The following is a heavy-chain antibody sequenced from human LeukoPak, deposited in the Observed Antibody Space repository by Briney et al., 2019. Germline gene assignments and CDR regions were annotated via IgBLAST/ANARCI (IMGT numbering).Heavy chain of an antibody. Sequence: GGSLRLSCAASGFTVSSNYMSWVRQAPEKGLEWVSVIYSVGSIYYADSVKGRFTISRHNSKNTLYLQMNSLRAEDSAVYYCARELLEATSRAFDIWGQGTMVTVSS. D-gene: IGHD3-3*01. V-gene: IGHV3-53*04. J-gene: IGHJ3*02. CDR2: IYSVGSI. CDR3: ARELLEATSRAFDI. CDR1: GFTVSSNY.